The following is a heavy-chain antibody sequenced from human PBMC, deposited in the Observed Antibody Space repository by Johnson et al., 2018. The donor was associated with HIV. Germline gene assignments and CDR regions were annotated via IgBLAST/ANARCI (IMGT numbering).Heavy chain of an antibody. J-gene: IGHJ3*02. D-gene: IGHD6-13*01. Sequence: QVQLVESGGGLVQPGGSLRLSCAASGFTFSIHAMYWVRQAPGKGLEWVAVISSQGTTSYYADSVKGRFTVSRDNSKNTLYLQMNNLRTDDTAVYFCARGIAAYDAFDIWGQGTMVTVAS. V-gene: IGHV3-30*04. CDR2: ISSQGTTS. CDR1: GFTFSIHA. CDR3: ARGIAAYDAFDI.